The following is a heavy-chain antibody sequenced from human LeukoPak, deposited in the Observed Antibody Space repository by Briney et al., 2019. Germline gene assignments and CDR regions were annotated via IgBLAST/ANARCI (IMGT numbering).Heavy chain of an antibody. V-gene: IGHV3-33*01. CDR3: ARVRSSWSRTNYYYYGMDV. CDR1: GFTFSSYG. J-gene: IGHJ6*02. D-gene: IGHD6-13*01. Sequence: GSLRLSCAASGFTFSSYGMHWVRQAPGKGLEWVAVIWYDGSNKYYADSVKGRFTISRDNSKNTLYLQMNSLRAEDTAVYYCARVRSSWSRTNYYYYGMDVWGQGTTVTVSS. CDR2: IWYDGSNK.